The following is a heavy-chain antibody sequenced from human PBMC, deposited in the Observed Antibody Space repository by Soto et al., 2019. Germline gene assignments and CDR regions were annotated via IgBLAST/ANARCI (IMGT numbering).Heavy chain of an antibody. CDR3: AKSASSSGWYRRGKPTSYFDY. CDR2: ISWDGGST. Sequence: EVQLVESGGVVVQPGGSLRLSCAASGFTFDDYTMHWVRQAPGKGLEWVSLISWDGGSTYYADSVKGRFTISRDNSKNSLYLQMNSLRTEDTALYYCAKSASSSGWYRRGKPTSYFDYWGQGTLVTVSS. CDR1: GFTFDDYT. V-gene: IGHV3-43*01. J-gene: IGHJ4*02. D-gene: IGHD6-19*01.